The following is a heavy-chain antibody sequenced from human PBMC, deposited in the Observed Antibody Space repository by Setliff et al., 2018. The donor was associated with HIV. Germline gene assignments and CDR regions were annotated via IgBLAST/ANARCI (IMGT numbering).Heavy chain of an antibody. Sequence: SLRLSCTASGFTFGDYAMSWVRQAPGKGLEWVGFIRSKAYGGTTEYAASVKDRFTVSRDDSKSIAYLQINSLKTEDTAVYYCTRDKGYAFDIWGQGTIVTVSS. V-gene: IGHV3-49*04. J-gene: IGHJ3*02. CDR2: IRSKAYGGTT. CDR3: TRDKGYAFDI. D-gene: IGHD5-18*01. CDR1: GFTFGDYA.